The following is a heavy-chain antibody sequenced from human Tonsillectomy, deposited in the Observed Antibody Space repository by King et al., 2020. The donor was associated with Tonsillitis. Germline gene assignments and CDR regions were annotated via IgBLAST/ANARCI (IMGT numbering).Heavy chain of an antibody. V-gene: IGHV3-9*01. CDR3: AKHSDYTKADYFDY. Sequence: VQLVESGGGLVQPGRSLRLSCAASGFTFDDYAMHWVRQAPGKGLEWVSGISWNSGSRGYADSVKGRFTISRDNAKNSLYLQMNSLRAEDTALYYCAKHSDYTKADYFDYWGQGTLVTVSS. CDR1: GFTFDDYA. CDR2: ISWNSGSR. D-gene: IGHD4-11*01. J-gene: IGHJ4*02.